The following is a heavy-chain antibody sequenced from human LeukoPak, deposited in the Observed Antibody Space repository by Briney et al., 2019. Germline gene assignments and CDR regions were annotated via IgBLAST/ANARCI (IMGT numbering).Heavy chain of an antibody. CDR2: IYYSGNT. Sequence: PSETLSLTCTVSGDSIRSNYYWGWIRQPPGKGLESIGYIYYSGNTNYNPSLKSRVTISVDTSKNQFSLKLSSVTAADTAVYYCARDIRRGGYHKYFDYWGQGTLVTVSS. V-gene: IGHV4-59*01. D-gene: IGHD3-3*01. CDR1: GDSIRSNYY. J-gene: IGHJ4*02. CDR3: ARDIRRGGYHKYFDY.